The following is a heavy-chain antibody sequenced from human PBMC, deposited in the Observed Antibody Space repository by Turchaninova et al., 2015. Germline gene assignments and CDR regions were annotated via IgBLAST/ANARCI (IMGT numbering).Heavy chain of an antibody. CDR3: TTGLYNWTLLCFQH. J-gene: IGHJ1*01. CDR1: GFTFSNAW. D-gene: IGHD1-20*01. V-gene: IGHV3-15*01. Sequence: EVQLVESGGGLVKPGGCLRLSCAASGFTFSNAWMRWVGQAPGKGLGWVGRIKRKADDVTTYYASPLKGRFTISCEDSNTPLYLKMNSLKTEDTAVYYCTTGLYNWTLLCFQHWGQGTLVTVSS. CDR2: IKRKADDVTT.